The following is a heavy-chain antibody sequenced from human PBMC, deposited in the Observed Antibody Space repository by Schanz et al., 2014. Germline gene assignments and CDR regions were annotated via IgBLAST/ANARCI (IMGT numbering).Heavy chain of an antibody. J-gene: IGHJ4*02. CDR2: ISGSGGST. D-gene: IGHD2-15*01. V-gene: IGHV3-23*01. CDR3: ARDRGYCSGGSCLTFDY. Sequence: EVQLLESGGGLVQPGGSLRLSCAASGFTFTTHSMTWVRQAPGKGLEWVSGISGSGGSTYYADSVKDRFTVSRDNSKNTVYLQMNRLRAEDTAVYYCARDRGYCSGGSCLTFDYWGQGTLVTVSS. CDR1: GFTFTTHS.